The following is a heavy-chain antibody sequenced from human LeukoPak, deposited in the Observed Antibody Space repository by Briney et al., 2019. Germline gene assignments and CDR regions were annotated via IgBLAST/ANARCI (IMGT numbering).Heavy chain of an antibody. V-gene: IGHV3-23*01. CDR3: ARPYYYDSSGYYY. CDR1: GFTFSSYA. Sequence: GGSLRLSCAASGFTFSSYAMSWVRQAPGKGLEWVSAISGSGGSTYYADSVKGRFTISRDNSKNTLYLQMNSLRVEDTAVYYCARPYYYDSSGYYYWGQGTLVTVSS. D-gene: IGHD3-22*01. J-gene: IGHJ4*02. CDR2: ISGSGGST.